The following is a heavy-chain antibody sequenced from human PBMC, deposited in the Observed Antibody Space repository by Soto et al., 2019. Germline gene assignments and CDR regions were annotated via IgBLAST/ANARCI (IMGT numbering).Heavy chain of an antibody. CDR3: ARSVPPRWLQFGY. CDR2: TSYTGST. J-gene: IGHJ4*02. CDR1: GGSVTSHH. D-gene: IGHD6-19*01. V-gene: IGHV4-59*02. Sequence: PSETLSLTCFVSGGSVTSHHWSWIRQFPGQGLEWIAYTSYTGSTAYNPSLKSRVTMSVDSSKNQFSLRLSSVTAADTAIYYCARSVPPRWLQFGYWGQGSLVTVSS.